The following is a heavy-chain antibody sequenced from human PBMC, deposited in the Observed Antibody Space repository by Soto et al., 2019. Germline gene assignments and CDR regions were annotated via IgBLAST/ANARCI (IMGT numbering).Heavy chain of an antibody. Sequence: ESLKISCKGSGYSFTSYWISWVRQMPGKGLEWMGRIDPSDSYTNYSPSFQGHVTISADKSISTAYLQWSSLKASDTAMYYCARHSYYYDSSVASTFDIWGQGTMVTVSS. CDR2: IDPSDSYT. CDR1: GYSFTSYW. CDR3: ARHSYYYDSSVASTFDI. J-gene: IGHJ3*02. V-gene: IGHV5-10-1*01. D-gene: IGHD3-22*01.